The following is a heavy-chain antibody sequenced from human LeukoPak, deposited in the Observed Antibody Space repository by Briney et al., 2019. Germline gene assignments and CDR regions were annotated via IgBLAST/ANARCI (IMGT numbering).Heavy chain of an antibody. CDR3: ASTNYYDSRGFNWFDP. D-gene: IGHD3-22*01. J-gene: IGHJ5*02. CDR2: IIPIFGTA. V-gene: IGHV1-69*13. CDR1: GYTFTSYA. Sequence: SVKVSCKASGYTFTSYAISWVRQAPGQGLEWMGGIIPIFGTANYAQKFQGRVTITADESTSTAYMELSSLRSEDTAVYYCASTNYYDSRGFNWFDPWGQGTLVTVSS.